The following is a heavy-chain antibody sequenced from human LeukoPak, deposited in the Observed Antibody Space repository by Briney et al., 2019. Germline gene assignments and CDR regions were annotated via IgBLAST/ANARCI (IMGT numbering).Heavy chain of an antibody. V-gene: IGHV3-30-3*01. CDR1: GFTFSSYA. Sequence: HSGGSLRLSCAASGFTFSSYAMHWVRQAPGKGLEWVAVISYDGSNKYYADSVKGRFTITRDNSKNTLYLQMNSLRAEDTAVYYCGGSGSYYKLDCWGQGTLVTVSS. CDR3: GGSGSYYKLDC. J-gene: IGHJ4*02. CDR2: ISYDGSNK. D-gene: IGHD3-10*01.